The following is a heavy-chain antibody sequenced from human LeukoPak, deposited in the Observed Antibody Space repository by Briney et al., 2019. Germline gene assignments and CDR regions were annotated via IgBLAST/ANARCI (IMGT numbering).Heavy chain of an antibody. D-gene: IGHD1-26*01. Sequence: GSLRLSCAASGFTFSSYAMHWVRQAPGKGLEYVSAVSSNGGSTYYANSVKGRFTISRDNSKNTLYLQMGSLRAEDMAVYYCARAIRGSYYSYFDYWGQGTLVTVSS. CDR1: GFTFSSYA. CDR3: ARAIRGSYYSYFDY. V-gene: IGHV3-64*01. J-gene: IGHJ4*02. CDR2: VSSNGGST.